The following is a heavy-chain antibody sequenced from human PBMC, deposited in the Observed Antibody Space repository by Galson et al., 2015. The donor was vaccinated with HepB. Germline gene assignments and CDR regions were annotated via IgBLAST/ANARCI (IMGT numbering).Heavy chain of an antibody. J-gene: IGHJ4*02. CDR1: GFTFSSDA. Sequence: CMRLCCAAPGFTFSSDARDWVRQAPGKGLEWVSTISGSGDRTYYTDSVKGRFTISRDNSENTLYLQMNGLRAEDTAVYYCTKRPRGSGSYYGEFDSWGQGTLVTVSS. CDR2: ISGSGDRT. D-gene: IGHD1-26*01. CDR3: TKRPRGSGSYYGEFDS. V-gene: IGHV3-23*01.